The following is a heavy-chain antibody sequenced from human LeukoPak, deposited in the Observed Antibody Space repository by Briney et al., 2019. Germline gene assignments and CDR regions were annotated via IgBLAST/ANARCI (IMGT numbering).Heavy chain of an antibody. D-gene: IGHD2-2*01. CDR2: ISGSGGST. Sequence: GGSLRLSCAASGFTFSSYAMSWVRQAPGKGLEWVSAISGSGGSTYYADSVKGRFTISRDNSKNTLYLQMNSLRAEDTAVYYCAKESPDLIVVVPAAGFDYWGQGTLVTVSS. V-gene: IGHV3-23*01. CDR3: AKESPDLIVVVPAAGFDY. CDR1: GFTFSSYA. J-gene: IGHJ4*02.